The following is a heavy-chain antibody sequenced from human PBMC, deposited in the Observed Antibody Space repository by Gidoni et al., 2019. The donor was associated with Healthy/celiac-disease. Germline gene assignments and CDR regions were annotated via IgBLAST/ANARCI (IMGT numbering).Heavy chain of an antibody. CDR1: GFTFSSYG. J-gene: IGHJ4*02. CDR3: ARLGKSYYYDSSGTYYFDY. Sequence: QVQLVESGGGVVQPGRSLRLSCAASGFTFSSYGMHWVRQAPGKGLEWVAVIWYDGSNKYYADSVKGRFTISRDNSKNTLYLQMNSLRAEDTAVYYCARLGKSYYYDSSGTYYFDYWGQGTLVTVSS. D-gene: IGHD3-22*01. CDR2: IWYDGSNK. V-gene: IGHV3-33*01.